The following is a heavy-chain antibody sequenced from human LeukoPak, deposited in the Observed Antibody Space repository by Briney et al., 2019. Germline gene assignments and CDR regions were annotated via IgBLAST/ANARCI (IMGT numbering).Heavy chain of an antibody. J-gene: IGHJ3*02. CDR2: FDPEDGET. CDR3: ASLYSSGWYSSDPDEAFDI. V-gene: IGHV1-24*01. CDR1: GYTLTELS. Sequence: ASVTVSCKVSGYTLTELSMHWVRQAPGKGLEWMGGFDPEDGETIYAQKFQGRVTMTEDTSTDTAYMELNSLRAEDTAVYYCASLYSSGWYSSDPDEAFDIWGQGTMVTVSS. D-gene: IGHD6-19*01.